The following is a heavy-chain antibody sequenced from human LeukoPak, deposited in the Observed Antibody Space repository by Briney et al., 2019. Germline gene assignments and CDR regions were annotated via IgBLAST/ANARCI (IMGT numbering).Heavy chain of an antibody. Sequence: SETLSLTCTVSGGSISSYYWSWIRQPPGKGLEWIGYIYYSGSTNYNPSLKSRVTISVDTSKNQFSLKLSSVTAADTAVYYCARIHEGIAVAQHYYYFDYWGQGTLVTVSS. V-gene: IGHV4-59*01. J-gene: IGHJ4*02. CDR3: ARIHEGIAVAQHYYYFDY. CDR1: GGSISSYY. CDR2: IYYSGST. D-gene: IGHD6-19*01.